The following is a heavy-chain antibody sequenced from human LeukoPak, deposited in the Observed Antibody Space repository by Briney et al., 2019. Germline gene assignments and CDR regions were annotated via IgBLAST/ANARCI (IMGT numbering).Heavy chain of an antibody. CDR2: IKQDGSEK. CDR1: GGTFSSYA. J-gene: IGHJ4*02. Sequence: SCKASGGTFSSYAISWVRQAPGKGPEWVANIKQDGSEKYYVDSVKGRFTVSRDNAKNSLYLQMNSLRAEDTAVYYCARAAYYRFDYWGQGTLVTVPS. CDR3: ARAAYYRFDY. D-gene: IGHD3-9*01. V-gene: IGHV3-7*05.